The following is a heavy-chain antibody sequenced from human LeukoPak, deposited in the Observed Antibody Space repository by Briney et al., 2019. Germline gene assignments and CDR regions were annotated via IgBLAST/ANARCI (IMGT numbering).Heavy chain of an antibody. D-gene: IGHD1-26*01. Sequence: ASGNLCCTASAYTFTDYYLHWVREVPGQGLGWVGGVNTNSGDTYYAQKFQGRVTMTMDTSISTAYIELSRLRSDDTAVYYCARGRRILVGDTNAGDFFDYWGQGTLVTVSS. CDR2: VNTNSGDT. CDR3: ARGRRILVGDTNAGDFFDY. V-gene: IGHV1-2*02. CDR1: AYTFTDYY. J-gene: IGHJ4*02.